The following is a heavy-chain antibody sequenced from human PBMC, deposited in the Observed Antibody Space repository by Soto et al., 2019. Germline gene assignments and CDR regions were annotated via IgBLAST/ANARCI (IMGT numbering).Heavy chain of an antibody. V-gene: IGHV1-69*01. CDR2: IIPLFGTA. J-gene: IGHJ4*02. CDR3: AKEVGGVIGS. Sequence: QVQLVQSGAEVKKPGSSVKVSCKASGGTFKSYAFTWVRQAPGQGLEWVGGIIPLFGTANYAQKFQGRITVSADESSSTVYMELNSPLSEDTAVYFCAKEVGGVIGSWGQGTLVTVSS. D-gene: IGHD3-16*01. CDR1: GGTFKSYA.